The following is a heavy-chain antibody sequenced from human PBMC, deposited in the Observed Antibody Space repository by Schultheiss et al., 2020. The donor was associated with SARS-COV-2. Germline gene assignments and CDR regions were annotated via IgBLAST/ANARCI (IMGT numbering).Heavy chain of an antibody. CDR3: KASADIVLVVYAIVYFDY. CDR1: GFTFSSYA. D-gene: IGHD2-8*01. V-gene: IGHV3-23*01. J-gene: IGHJ4*02. Sequence: GGSLRLSCAASGFTFSSYAMHWVRQAPGKGLEWVSAISGSGGSTYYADSVKGRFTISRDNSKNTLYLQMSSLRAEDTAVYYCKASADIVLVVYAIVYFDYWGQGNLVTVSS. CDR2: ISGSGGST.